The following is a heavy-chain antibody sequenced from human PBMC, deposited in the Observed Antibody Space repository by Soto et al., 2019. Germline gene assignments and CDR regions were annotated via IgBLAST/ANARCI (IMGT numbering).Heavy chain of an antibody. CDR1: GFTFSSYA. V-gene: IGHV3-23*01. CDR2: ISGSGGST. J-gene: IGHJ5*02. Sequence: EVQLLESGGGLVQPGGSLRLSCAASGFTFSSYAMSWVRQAPGKGLEWVSAISGSGGSTYYADSVKGRFTISRDNSKNTLFLQMNSLRAEDTAVYYCAKDLTRVARAVFWFDPWGQGTLVTVSS. CDR3: AKDLTRVARAVFWFDP. D-gene: IGHD1-20*01.